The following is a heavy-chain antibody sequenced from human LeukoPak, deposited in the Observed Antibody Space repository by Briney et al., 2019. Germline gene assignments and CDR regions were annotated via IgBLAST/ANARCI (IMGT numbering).Heavy chain of an antibody. CDR2: IHPSNGAT. Sequence: ASVKVSCKTSGYTFTNYYMHWVRQVPGQGLEWLGWIHPSNGATTYAQKFHGRVTMTRDTSINTAYMELSSLRSDDTAVYYCASGSSTDYWGQGTLVTVSS. D-gene: IGHD6-6*01. J-gene: IGHJ4*02. CDR3: ASGSSTDY. CDR1: GYTFTNYY. V-gene: IGHV1-2*02.